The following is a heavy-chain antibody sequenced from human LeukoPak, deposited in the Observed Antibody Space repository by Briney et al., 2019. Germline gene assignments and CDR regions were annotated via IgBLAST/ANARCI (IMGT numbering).Heavy chain of an antibody. CDR1: GYSFTNYW. Sequence: GESLKISCKGSGYSFTNYWIGWVRQMPGKGLEWMGIIYPGDSDTRYSPSFQGQVTISADKSISTAYLQWSSLKASDTATYYCARPIIAAAGNDAFDIWGQGTMVTVSS. J-gene: IGHJ3*02. V-gene: IGHV5-51*01. CDR2: IYPGDSDT. D-gene: IGHD6-13*01. CDR3: ARPIIAAAGNDAFDI.